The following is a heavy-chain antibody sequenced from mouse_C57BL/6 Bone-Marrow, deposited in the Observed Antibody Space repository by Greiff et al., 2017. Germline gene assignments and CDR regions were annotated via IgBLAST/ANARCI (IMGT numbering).Heavy chain of an antibody. D-gene: IGHD2-5*01. CDR3: ASGSSYYNNYGAMDY. CDR1: GYTFTSYW. CDR2: IYPGSGST. V-gene: IGHV1-55*01. Sequence: QVQLQQPGAELVKPGASVKMSCKASGYTFTSYWITWVKQRPGQGLEWIGDIYPGSGSTNYNEKFKSKATLTVDTSSSTAYMQLSSLTSEDSAVYYCASGSSYYNNYGAMDYWGQGTSVTVSS. J-gene: IGHJ4*01.